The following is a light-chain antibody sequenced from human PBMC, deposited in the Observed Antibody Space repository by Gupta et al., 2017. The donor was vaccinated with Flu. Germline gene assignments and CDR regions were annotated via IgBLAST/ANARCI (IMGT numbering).Light chain of an antibody. CDR1: QSVSTY. CDR2: DTF. Sequence: IAFTHAPATLSSSPEERATLSCRASQSVSTYLAWYQQKPGQAPRLLIYDTFKRAIGVSARFSGSASGTDFTLTIRTLEPEDFAVYYIQGRFNWPGTFGQGTRLEIK. J-gene: IGKJ1*01. V-gene: IGKV3-11*01. CDR3: QGRFNWPGT.